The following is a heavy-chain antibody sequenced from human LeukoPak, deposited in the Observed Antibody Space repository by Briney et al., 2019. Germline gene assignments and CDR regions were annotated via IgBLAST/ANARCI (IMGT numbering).Heavy chain of an antibody. CDR1: GYTFTSYY. CDR3: ARDQGDTAMAAHY. Sequence: ASVKVSCKASGYTFTSYYMHWVRQAPGQGLEWMGIINPSGGSTSYAQKFQGRVTITRVMSTSTVYMELSSLRSEDTAVYYCARDQGDTAMAAHYWGQGTLDTVSS. D-gene: IGHD5-18*01. CDR2: INPSGGST. J-gene: IGHJ4*02. V-gene: IGHV1-46*01.